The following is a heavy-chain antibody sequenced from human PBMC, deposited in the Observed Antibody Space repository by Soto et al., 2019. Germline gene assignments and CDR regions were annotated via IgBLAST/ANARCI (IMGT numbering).Heavy chain of an antibody. CDR2: ASFDQTYK. J-gene: IGHJ4*02. CDR1: GFTFSNSI. CDR3: ARELRPSPFDY. Sequence: QIQLVESGGGVVQPGGSLRLSCAASGFTFSNSIMHWVRQAPGKGLEWVALASFDQTYKSYTQSVKGRFTISRDDSRNALFLQMNSLRPDATAIYYCARELRPSPFDYWGQGTLVTVSS. V-gene: IGHV3-30-3*01.